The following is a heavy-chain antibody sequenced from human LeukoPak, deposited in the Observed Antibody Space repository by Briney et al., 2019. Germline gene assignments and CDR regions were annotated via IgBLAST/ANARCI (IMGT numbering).Heavy chain of an antibody. CDR1: GGSISSYY. J-gene: IGHJ5*02. CDR3: ARLGWYCSSTSCSNNWFDP. D-gene: IGHD2-2*01. Sequence: SETLSLTCTVSGGSISSYYWSWIRQPPGKGLEWIGYINYSGSTNYNPSLKSRVTISVDTSKNQFSLKLSSVTAADTAVYYCARLGWYCSSTSCSNNWFDPWGQGTLVTVSS. V-gene: IGHV4-59*08. CDR2: INYSGST.